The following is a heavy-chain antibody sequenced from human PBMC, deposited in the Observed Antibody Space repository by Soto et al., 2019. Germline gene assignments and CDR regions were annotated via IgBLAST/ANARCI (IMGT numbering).Heavy chain of an antibody. Sequence: SETLSLTCTVSGGSISSGGYYWSWIRQHPGKGLEWIGYIYYSGSTYYNPSLKSRVTISVDTSKNQFSLKLSSVTAADTAVYYCATHNPIVVVPAASQDYYYYMDVWGKGTTVTVSS. D-gene: IGHD2-2*01. J-gene: IGHJ6*03. CDR3: ATHNPIVVVPAASQDYYYYMDV. CDR1: GGSISSGGYY. V-gene: IGHV4-31*03. CDR2: IYYSGST.